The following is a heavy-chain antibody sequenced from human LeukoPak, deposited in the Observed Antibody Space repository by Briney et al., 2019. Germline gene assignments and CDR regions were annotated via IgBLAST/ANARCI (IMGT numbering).Heavy chain of an antibody. CDR2: IYYSGST. CDR3: ARVITIFGVVILMYFDY. CDR1: GGSFSGYY. D-gene: IGHD3-3*01. V-gene: IGHV4-34*01. Sequence: SETLSLTCAVYGGSFSGYYWSWIRQPPGKGLEWIGSIYYSGSTYYNPSLKSRVTISVDTSKNQFSLKLSSVTAADTAVYYCARVITIFGVVILMYFDYWGQGTLVTVSS. J-gene: IGHJ4*02.